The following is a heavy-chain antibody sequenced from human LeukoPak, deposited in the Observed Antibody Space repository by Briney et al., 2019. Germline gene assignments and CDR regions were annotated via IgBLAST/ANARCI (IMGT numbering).Heavy chain of an antibody. CDR1: GFTFSSYA. Sequence: PGGSLRLSCAASGFTFSSYAMHWVRQAPGKGLEWVAVISYDGSNKYYADSVKGRFTISRDNSKNTLYLQMNSLRAEDTAVYYCVRDMVRGDYGMDVWGQGTTVTVSS. V-gene: IGHV3-30*04. D-gene: IGHD3-10*01. CDR3: VRDMVRGDYGMDV. CDR2: ISYDGSNK. J-gene: IGHJ6*02.